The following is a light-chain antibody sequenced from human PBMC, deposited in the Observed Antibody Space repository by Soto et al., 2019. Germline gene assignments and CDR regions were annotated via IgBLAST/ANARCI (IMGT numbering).Light chain of an antibody. V-gene: IGKV3-20*01. CDR1: QSVGSNY. J-gene: IGKJ5*01. CDR2: GAS. CDR3: QQYGYSPIT. Sequence: EFVLTQSPGTLSLSPGERATLSCRASQSVGSNYLAWYQQKPGQAPRLLIYGASSRATGIADRFSGSGSGTDFTLTISRLEPEDFALYYCQQYGYSPITCGQGTRLE.